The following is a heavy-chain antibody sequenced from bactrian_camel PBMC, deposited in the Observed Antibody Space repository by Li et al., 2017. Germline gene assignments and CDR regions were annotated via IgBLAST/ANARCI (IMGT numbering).Heavy chain of an antibody. CDR2: ARGADSNT. Sequence: HVQLVESGGGLVQPGGSLRLSCAASGFTFSSRYMTWVRQAPGKGLEWVSTARGADSNTYYYADSVEGRFTISHDNAKSTLYLQMNNLKPEDTASYYCAASARIGVRGLLACQIGSPDEFAYWGQGTQVTVS. CDR3: AASARIGVRGLLACQIGSPDEFAY. J-gene: IGHJ4*01. V-gene: IGHV3-2*01. D-gene: IGHD3*01. CDR1: GFTFSSRY.